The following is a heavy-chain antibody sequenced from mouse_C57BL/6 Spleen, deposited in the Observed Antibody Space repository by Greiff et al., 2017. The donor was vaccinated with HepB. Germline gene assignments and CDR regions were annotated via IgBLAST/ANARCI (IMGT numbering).Heavy chain of an antibody. CDR1: GYAFSSSW. CDR3: ARSSWGLDY. CDR2: IYPGDGDT. J-gene: IGHJ2*01. Sequence: QVQLQQSGPELVKPGASVKISCKASGYAFSSSWMNWVKQRPGKGLEWIGRIYPGDGDTNYNGKFKGKATLTADKSSSTAYMQLSSLTSEDSAVYFCARSSWGLDYWGQGTTLTVSS. D-gene: IGHD4-1*01. V-gene: IGHV1-82*01.